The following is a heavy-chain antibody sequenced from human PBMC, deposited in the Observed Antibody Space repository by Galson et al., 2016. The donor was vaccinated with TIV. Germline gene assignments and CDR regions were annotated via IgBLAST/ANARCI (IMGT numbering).Heavy chain of an antibody. V-gene: IGHV4-4*07. J-gene: IGHJ6*03. D-gene: IGHD6-19*01. CDR1: GGSISNDY. CDR3: ARGISAYYFYNYMDV. CDR2: IYYSGPT. Sequence: ETLSLPCTVSGGSISNDYWSWIRQPAGKGLEWIGRIYYSGPTYYNPSLKSRITMSVDTSKNQFSLKLSSLTAADTAVYYCARGISAYYFYNYMDVWGKGTTVTVSS.